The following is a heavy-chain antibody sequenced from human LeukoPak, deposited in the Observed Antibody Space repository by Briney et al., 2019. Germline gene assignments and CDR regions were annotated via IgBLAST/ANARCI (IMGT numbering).Heavy chain of an antibody. Sequence: PGGSLRLSCAASGFTIRSCAMSWVRQTPGKGLEWVSAISGSGGNTYYADSVKGRFTISRDNSKNTLYLQMNSLRAEDTAVYYCAKVPLSAAGGWFDPWGQGTLVTVSS. V-gene: IGHV3-23*01. J-gene: IGHJ5*02. D-gene: IGHD6-13*01. CDR1: GFTIRSCA. CDR2: ISGSGGNT. CDR3: AKVPLSAAGGWFDP.